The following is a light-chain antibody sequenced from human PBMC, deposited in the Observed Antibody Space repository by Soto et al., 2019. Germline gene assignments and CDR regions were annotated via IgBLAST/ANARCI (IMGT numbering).Light chain of an antibody. CDR1: QSLLHSDGKTH. Sequence: VMTQTPLSLSVTPGQPASISCKSSQSLLHSDGKTHLYWYLQKTGPPPQLLIYEVSNRVSGVPDRISGSGSGTDFTLKISRVEAEDVGVYYCMQSIQYAFTFGQGTKLEIK. CDR3: MQSIQYAFT. V-gene: IGKV2D-29*01. CDR2: EVS. J-gene: IGKJ2*01.